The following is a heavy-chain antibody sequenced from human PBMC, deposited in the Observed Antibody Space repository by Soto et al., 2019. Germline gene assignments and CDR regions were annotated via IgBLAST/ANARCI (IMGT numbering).Heavy chain of an antibody. CDR1: GGSISRGDSY. J-gene: IGHJ2*01. Sequence: QVQLQESGPGLVKPSQTLSLTCTVSGGSISRGDSYWSWIRQPPGKGLEGIGYIYYSGNTYYNPSLKCRVTISVDTSMTPFSLQLSSVTAADTAVYFCARGVVVVTATRSTWYFDLWGRGTLVTVSS. V-gene: IGHV4-30-4*01. CDR3: ARGVVVVTATRSTWYFDL. CDR2: IYYSGNT. D-gene: IGHD2-21*02.